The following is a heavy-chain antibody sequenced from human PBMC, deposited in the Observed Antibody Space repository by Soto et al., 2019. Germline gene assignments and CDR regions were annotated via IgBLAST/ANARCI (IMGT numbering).Heavy chain of an antibody. CDR1: GYTFTGYY. J-gene: IGHJ3*02. V-gene: IGHV1-2*04. Sequence: ASVKVSCKASGYTFTGYYMHWVRQAPGQGLEWLGWINPNSGGTNYEQKFQGWVTMTRDTSISTAYMELSRLRSDDTAVYYCARGGGLWSGYYVDDFDIWGQGTMVTV. D-gene: IGHD3-3*01. CDR3: ARGGGLWSGYYVDDFDI. CDR2: INPNSGGT.